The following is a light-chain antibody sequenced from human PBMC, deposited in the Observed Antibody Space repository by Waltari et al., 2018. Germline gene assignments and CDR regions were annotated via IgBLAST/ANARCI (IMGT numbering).Light chain of an antibody. CDR2: EGT. CDR3: CSYAGNTVWV. J-gene: IGLJ3*02. CDR1: TSTFGSYAL. Sequence: QSALTQPASVSGSPGQSITISCTGTTSTFGSYALVSWYQQHPDKAPKLMVYEGTKRPPGISTPFSGAKSGNTASLTLAGLQAEDEADYYCCSYAGNTVWVFGGGTKLTVL. V-gene: IGLV2-23*01.